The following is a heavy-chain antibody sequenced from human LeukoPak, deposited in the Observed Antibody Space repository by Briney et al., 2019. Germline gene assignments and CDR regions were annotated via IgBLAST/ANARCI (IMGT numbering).Heavy chain of an antibody. CDR1: GFTFSSYA. CDR3: ARHEADLALVFGEFVNYYYGMDV. D-gene: IGHD3-10*02. V-gene: IGHV3-23*01. J-gene: IGHJ6*02. CDR2: TSGSGGST. Sequence: QPGGSLRLSCAASGFTFSSYAMSWVRQAPGKGLEWVSATSGSGGSTYYADSVKGRFTISRDNSKNTLYLQMNSLRAEDPAVYYCARHEADLALVFGEFVNYYYGMDVWGQGTTVTVSS.